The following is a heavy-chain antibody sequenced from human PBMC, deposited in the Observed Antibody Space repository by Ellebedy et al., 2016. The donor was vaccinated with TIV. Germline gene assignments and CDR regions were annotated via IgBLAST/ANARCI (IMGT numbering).Heavy chain of an antibody. CDR2: ISAPSDT. J-gene: IGHJ2*01. CDR3: ARASSGFDL. CDR1: GFTFSFHD. Sequence: GESLKISCAASGFTFSFHDMHWVRQATGKGLEWDSSISAPSDTYYIGSVKGRFTISRDNAKNSLYLQMNSLRAGDTAMYYWARASSGFDLWGRGTLVTVSS. V-gene: IGHV3-13*04. D-gene: IGHD6-19*01.